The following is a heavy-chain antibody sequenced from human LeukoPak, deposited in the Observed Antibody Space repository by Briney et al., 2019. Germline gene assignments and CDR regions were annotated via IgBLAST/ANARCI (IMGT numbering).Heavy chain of an antibody. CDR3: AKSVYHSGNY. D-gene: IGHD3-10*01. Sequence: GGSLRLSCAASGFTISTYGMSWVRQAPGKGLEWVSSISGGTTYYADSVKGRFTSSRDNSKNTVSLQMNSLRAEDTAVYYCAKSVYHSGNYWGQGTLVTVSS. CDR1: GFTISTYG. CDR2: ISGGTT. V-gene: IGHV3-23*01. J-gene: IGHJ4*02.